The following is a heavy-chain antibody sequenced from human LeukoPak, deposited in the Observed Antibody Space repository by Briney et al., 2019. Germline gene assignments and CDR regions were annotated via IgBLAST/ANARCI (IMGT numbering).Heavy chain of an antibody. D-gene: IGHD2-2*01. CDR1: GFTFNNYA. CDR2: ISGSGGST. V-gene: IGHV3-23*01. Sequence: SGGSLRLSCAASGFTFNNYAMSWVRQAPGKGLEWVSVISGSGGSTYYADSVKGRFTISRDNSKNTLYLQMNSLRAEDTALYYCAKQRGSTSYYCFDYWGQGTLVTVSS. CDR3: AKQRGSTSYYCFDY. J-gene: IGHJ4*02.